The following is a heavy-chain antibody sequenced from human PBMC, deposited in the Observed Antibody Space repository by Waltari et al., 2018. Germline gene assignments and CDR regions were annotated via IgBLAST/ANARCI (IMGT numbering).Heavy chain of an antibody. CDR2: ISAYNGNT. Sequence: QVQLVQSGAEVKKPGASVKVSCKASGYTFTSYGISWVRQAHGQGLEWMGWISAYNGNTNYAQKLQGRVTMTTDTSTSTAYMELRSLRSDDTAVYYCARAGGYYDFWSGYTQYYFDYWGQGTLVTVSS. CDR3: ARAGGYYDFWSGYTQYYFDY. J-gene: IGHJ4*02. D-gene: IGHD3-3*01. CDR1: GYTFTSYG. V-gene: IGHV1-18*01.